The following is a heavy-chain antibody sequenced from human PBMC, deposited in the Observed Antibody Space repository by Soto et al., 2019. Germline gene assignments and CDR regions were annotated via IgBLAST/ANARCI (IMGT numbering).Heavy chain of an antibody. D-gene: IGHD3-10*01. J-gene: IGHJ6*02. V-gene: IGHV1-69*01. CDR1: GGTFSSYA. CDR2: IIPIFGTA. Sequence: QVQLVQSGAEVKKPGSSVKVSCKASGGTFSSYAISWVRQAPGQGLEWMGGIIPIFGTANYAQKFQGRVTITADESTSTAYMELSSLRSEDTAVYYCGGGYGLLWFGESQGGIDVWGQGTTVTVSS. CDR3: GGGYGLLWFGESQGGIDV.